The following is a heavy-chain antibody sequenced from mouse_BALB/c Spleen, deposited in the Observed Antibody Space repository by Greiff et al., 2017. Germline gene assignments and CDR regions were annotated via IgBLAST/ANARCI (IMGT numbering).Heavy chain of an antibody. CDR1: GYTFTSYY. CDR3: TREEGREGSYDGYPFAY. J-gene: IGHJ3*01. D-gene: IGHD2-3*01. V-gene: IGHV1S81*02. Sequence: QVQLQQPGAELVKPGASVKLSCKASGYTFTSYYMYWVKQRPGQGLEWIGGINPSNGGTNFNEKFKSKATLTVDKSSSTAYMQLSSLTSEDSAVYYCTREEGREGSYDGYPFAYWGQGTLVTVSA. CDR2: INPSNGGT.